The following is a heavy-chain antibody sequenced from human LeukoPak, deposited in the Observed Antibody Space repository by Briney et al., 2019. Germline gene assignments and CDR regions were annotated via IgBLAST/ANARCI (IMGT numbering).Heavy chain of an antibody. J-gene: IGHJ3*02. Sequence: GGSLRLSCAASGFTFSTYAMNWVRQAPGKGLEWVSAISGGGSTYYADSVKGRFIISRDNSKNTVYLQLNSLRAEDTAVYYCARGGDTIGSIRSPFDIWGQGTMVTVSS. V-gene: IGHV3-53*01. CDR2: ISGGGST. D-gene: IGHD3-22*01. CDR1: GFTFSTYA. CDR3: ARGGDTIGSIRSPFDI.